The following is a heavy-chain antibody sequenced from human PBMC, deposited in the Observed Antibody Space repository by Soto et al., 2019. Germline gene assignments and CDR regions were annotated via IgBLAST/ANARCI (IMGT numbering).Heavy chain of an antibody. CDR2: IIPILGIA. Sequence: SVKVSCKASGGTFSSYTISWVRQAPGQGLEWMGRIIPILGIANYAQKFQGRVTITADKSTSTAYMELSSLRSEDTAVYYCARGGAPYDYVWGSYSWFDPWGQGTLVTVSS. V-gene: IGHV1-69*02. CDR3: ARGGAPYDYVWGSYSWFDP. D-gene: IGHD3-16*01. J-gene: IGHJ5*02. CDR1: GGTFSSYT.